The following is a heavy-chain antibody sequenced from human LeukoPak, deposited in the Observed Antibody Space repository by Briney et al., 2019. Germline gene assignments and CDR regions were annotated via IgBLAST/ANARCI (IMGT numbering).Heavy chain of an antibody. J-gene: IGHJ3*02. V-gene: IGHV4-4*07. CDR1: GGSISSYY. D-gene: IGHD3-10*01. CDR3: ARGLLWFGELLPPDAFDI. CDR2: IYTSGST. Sequence: SETLSLTCTVSGGSISSYYWSWIRQPAGKGLEWIGRIYTSGSTNYNPSLKSRVTMSVDTSKNQFSLKLSSVTAADTAVYYCARGLLWFGELLPPDAFDIWGQGTMVTVFS.